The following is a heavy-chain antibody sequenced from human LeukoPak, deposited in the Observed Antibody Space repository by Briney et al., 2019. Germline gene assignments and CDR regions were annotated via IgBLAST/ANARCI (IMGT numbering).Heavy chain of an antibody. D-gene: IGHD1-14*01. J-gene: IGHJ4*02. CDR1: GGSISSGGYY. CDR3: ARLRPTEPFDY. V-gene: IGHV4-30-2*01. Sequence: SETLSLTCTVSGGSISSGGYYWSWIRQPPGKGLEWIGYIYHSGSTYYNPSLKSRVTISVDRSKNQFSLKLSSVTAADTAVYYCARLRPTEPFDYWGQGTLVTVSS. CDR2: IYHSGST.